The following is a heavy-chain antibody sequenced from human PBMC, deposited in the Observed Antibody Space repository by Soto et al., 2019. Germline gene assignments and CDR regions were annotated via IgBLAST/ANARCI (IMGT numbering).Heavy chain of an antibody. J-gene: IGHJ4*02. V-gene: IGHV3-23*01. D-gene: IGHD3-16*01. Sequence: GGSLRLSCAASGFTFSSYAMSWVRQAPGKGLEWVSAISGSGGSTYYADSVKGRFTISRDNSKNTLYLQMNSLRAEDTAVYYCAKVGDRDPSEVLKYYFDYWGQGTLVTVSS. CDR1: GFTFSSYA. CDR3: AKVGDRDPSEVLKYYFDY. CDR2: ISGSGGST.